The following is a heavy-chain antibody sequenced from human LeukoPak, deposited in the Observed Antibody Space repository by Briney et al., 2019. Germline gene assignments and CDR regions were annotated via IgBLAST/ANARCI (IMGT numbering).Heavy chain of an antibody. Sequence: GGSLRLSCAASGFTLSSYSMNWVRQAPGKGLEWVSSISSSSSYIYYADSVKGRFTISRDNAKNSLYLQMNSLRAEDTAVYYCAIAKGELWLNRATLYWGQGTLVTVSS. V-gene: IGHV3-21*01. D-gene: IGHD5-18*01. CDR2: ISSSSSYI. CDR3: AIAKGELWLNRATLY. CDR1: GFTLSSYS. J-gene: IGHJ4*02.